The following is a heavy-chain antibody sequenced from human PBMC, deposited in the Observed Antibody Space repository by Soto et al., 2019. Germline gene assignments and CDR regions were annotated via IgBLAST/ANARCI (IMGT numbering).Heavy chain of an antibody. D-gene: IGHD6-13*01. V-gene: IGHV5-51*01. CDR2: IYPGDSDT. J-gene: IGHJ6*02. CDR1: GYSFTSYW. Sequence: PGESLKISCKGSGYSFTSYWIGWVRQMPGKGLEWMGIIYPGDSDTRYSPSFQGQVTISADKSISTAYLQWSSLKASDTAMYYCTCISAAGKNYYGMDVWGQGTTVTVSS. CDR3: TCISAAGKNYYGMDV.